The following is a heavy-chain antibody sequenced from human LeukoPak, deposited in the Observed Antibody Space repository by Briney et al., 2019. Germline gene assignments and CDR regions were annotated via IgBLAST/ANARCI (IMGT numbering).Heavy chain of an antibody. CDR2: FDPEDGET. CDR1: GYTLTELS. J-gene: IGHJ2*01. Sequence: ASVKVSCKVSGYTLTELSMHWVRQAPGKGLEWMGGFDPEDGETIYAQKFQGRVTMTEDTSTDTAYMELSSLRSEDTAVYYCATSAYSSSPPIYWYFDFWGRGTLVTVSS. D-gene: IGHD6-6*01. CDR3: ATSAYSSSPPIYWYFDF. V-gene: IGHV1-24*01.